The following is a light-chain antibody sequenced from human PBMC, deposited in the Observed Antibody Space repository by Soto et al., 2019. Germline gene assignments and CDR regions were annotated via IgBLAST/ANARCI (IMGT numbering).Light chain of an antibody. V-gene: IGKV3-20*01. CDR3: QQYGSSTYT. CDR2: GAS. Sequence: EIVLTQSPGSLSLSPRERATLSCRASKSVTSSHLDWYQQKPGQAPRLLIYGASRRDTGIPDRFSGSGSGTDFTLTISRLEPEDSAMYYCQQYGSSTYTFGQGTKVEIK. CDR1: KSVTSSH. J-gene: IGKJ2*01.